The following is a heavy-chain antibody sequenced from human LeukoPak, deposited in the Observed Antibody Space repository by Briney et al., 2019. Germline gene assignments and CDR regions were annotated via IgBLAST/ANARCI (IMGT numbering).Heavy chain of an antibody. J-gene: IGHJ4*02. V-gene: IGHV4-59*01. D-gene: IGHD6-13*01. CDR2: IYYSGST. Sequence: SETLSLTCAVSGGSISSYYWSWIRQPPGKGLEWIGYIYYSGSTNYNPSLKSRVTISVDTSKNQFSLKLSSVTAADTAVYYCARGMQQLHHFDSWGRGTLVTVSS. CDR1: GGSISSYY. CDR3: ARGMQQLHHFDS.